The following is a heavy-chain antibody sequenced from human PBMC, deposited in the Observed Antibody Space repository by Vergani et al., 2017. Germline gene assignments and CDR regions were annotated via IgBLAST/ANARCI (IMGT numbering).Heavy chain of an antibody. V-gene: IGHV3-30-3*01. D-gene: IGHD3-10*01. J-gene: IGHJ3*02. CDR3: ARAGPGSYSPVDAFDI. Sequence: VQLVESGGGLVQPGGSLRLSCAASGFTVSSYAMHWVRQAPGKGLEWVAVISYDGSNKYYADSVKGRFTISRDNSKNTLYLQMNSLRAEDTAVYYCARAGPGSYSPVDAFDIWGQGTMVTVSS. CDR2: ISYDGSNK. CDR1: GFTVSSYA.